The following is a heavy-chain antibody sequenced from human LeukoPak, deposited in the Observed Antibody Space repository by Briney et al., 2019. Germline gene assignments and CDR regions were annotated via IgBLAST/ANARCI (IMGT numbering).Heavy chain of an antibody. CDR1: GFTFDDYA. CDR3: ARGPSHWSGYYDAHFDY. CDR2: ISWNSGSI. Sequence: TGGSLRLSCAASGFTFDDYAMHWVRQAPGKGLEWVSGISWNSGSIGYADSVKGRFTISRDNAKNSLYLQMNSLRAEDTALYYCARGPSHWSGYYDAHFDYWGQGTLVTVSS. D-gene: IGHD3-3*01. V-gene: IGHV3-9*01. J-gene: IGHJ4*02.